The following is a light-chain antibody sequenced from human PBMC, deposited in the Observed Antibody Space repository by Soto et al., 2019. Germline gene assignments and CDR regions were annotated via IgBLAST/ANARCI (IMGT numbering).Light chain of an antibody. CDR3: MQSTQLPPT. CDR1: QSLLHITGETF. Sequence: VVMTQTPLSLSVAPGQPASISCKASQSLLHITGETFLFWYLQKPGQSPQLLIYEVSNRVSGVPDRFSGSGSGTDFTLEISRVETDDVGIYYCMQSTQLPPTFGQGTRLEIK. V-gene: IGKV2D-29*02. CDR2: EVS. J-gene: IGKJ5*01.